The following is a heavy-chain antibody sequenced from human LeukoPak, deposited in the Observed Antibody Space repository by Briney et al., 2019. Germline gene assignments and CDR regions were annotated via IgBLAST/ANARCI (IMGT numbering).Heavy chain of an antibody. CDR1: SASIRSGGYY. CDR2: ISDSGNT. V-gene: IGHV4-31*03. J-gene: IGHJ4*02. D-gene: IGHD3-16*01. CDR3: ARVPSRFGPPFDY. Sequence: SETLSLTCTVSSASIRSGGYYWSWLRQHPGKGLEWIGYISDSGNTLYNPSLKSRITISVDTSKNQLSSKLTSVTAADTAVYYCARVPSRFGPPFDYWGQGSLVTVSS.